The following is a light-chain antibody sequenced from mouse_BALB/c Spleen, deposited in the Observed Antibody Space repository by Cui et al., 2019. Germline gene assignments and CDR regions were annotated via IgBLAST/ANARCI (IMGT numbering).Light chain of an antibody. CDR3: QQYNSYPFT. Sequence: DIVMTQSQKFMSTSVGDRVSVTCKASQNVGTNVAWYQQKPGQSPKALIYSASSRYSGVPDRFTGSGSGTDFTLTISNVQSEDLAGYFCQQYNSYPFTFGSGTKLEIK. J-gene: IGKJ4*01. V-gene: IGKV6-15*01. CDR2: SAS. CDR1: QNVGTN.